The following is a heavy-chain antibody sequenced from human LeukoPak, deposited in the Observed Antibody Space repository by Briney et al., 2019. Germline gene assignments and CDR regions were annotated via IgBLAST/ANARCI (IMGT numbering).Heavy chain of an antibody. J-gene: IGHJ4*02. V-gene: IGHV3-21*05. CDR2: ISSSSGFI. D-gene: IGHD6-13*01. CDR3: ASSIVADGTSPFDY. CDR1: GFTFSSYN. Sequence: GGSLRLSCAASGFTFSSYNMNWVRQAPGKGLEWVSYISSSSGFIYYADSVKGRITISRDNAKNSLYLQMNSLRAEDTAVYYCASSIVADGTSPFDYWGQGALVTVSS.